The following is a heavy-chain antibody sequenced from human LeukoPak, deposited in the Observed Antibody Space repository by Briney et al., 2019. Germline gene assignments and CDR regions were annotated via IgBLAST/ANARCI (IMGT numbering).Heavy chain of an antibody. CDR2: INPNSGGA. V-gene: IGHV1-2*02. D-gene: IGHD5-24*01. CDR3: ARRWAGIGSAAFT. Sequence: ASVKVSCKASGYTFTGYYMHWVRQAPRQGLEWMGWINPNSGGANYAQKFQGRVTMTRDTSISTAYMALNRLTSDDTAVYYCARRWAGIGSAAFTWGQGTLFTVSS. J-gene: IGHJ4*02. CDR1: GYTFTGYY.